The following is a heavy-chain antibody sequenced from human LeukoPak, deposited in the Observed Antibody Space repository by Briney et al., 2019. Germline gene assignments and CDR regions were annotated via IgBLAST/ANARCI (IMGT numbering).Heavy chain of an antibody. Sequence: SETLSLTCTVSSGSINSYYWSWIRQPPGKGLEWIGYIYYSGNTNYNPSLKSRVTISLDTSKNQFSLKLRSVTAADTAVYYCARDTRDAFDIWGQGTMVTVSS. V-gene: IGHV4-59*01. J-gene: IGHJ3*02. CDR1: SGSINSYY. CDR2: IYYSGNT. CDR3: ARDTRDAFDI.